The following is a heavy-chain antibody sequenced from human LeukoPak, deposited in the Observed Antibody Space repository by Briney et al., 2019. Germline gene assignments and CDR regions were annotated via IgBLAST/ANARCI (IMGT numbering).Heavy chain of an antibody. D-gene: IGHD6-13*01. CDR2: ISGSGGST. CDR1: GFTFSNSA. J-gene: IGHJ4*02. Sequence: PGGSLRLSCAASGFTFSNSAMSWVRQAPGKGLEWVSAISGSGGSTYYTDSVKGRFTISRDNSKNTLYLQMNSLRAEDTAVYYCARLSGYSSSWYVDYFDYWGQGTLVTVSS. V-gene: IGHV3-23*01. CDR3: ARLSGYSSSWYVDYFDY.